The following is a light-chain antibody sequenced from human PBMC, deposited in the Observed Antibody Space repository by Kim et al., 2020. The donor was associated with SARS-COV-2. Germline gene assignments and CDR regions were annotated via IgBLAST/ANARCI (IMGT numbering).Light chain of an antibody. CDR3: QQYGASSIP. J-gene: IGKJ5*01. Sequence: EIVLTQSPGTLSLSAGERATLTCRASQSVCSSCLAWYQQTPGQAPSLLIYDASRRATGIPDRFSGSGSGTDFTLTISRLEPEDFAVYYCQQYGASSIPFGQGTQLEIK. V-gene: IGKV3-20*01. CDR1: QSVCSSC. CDR2: DAS.